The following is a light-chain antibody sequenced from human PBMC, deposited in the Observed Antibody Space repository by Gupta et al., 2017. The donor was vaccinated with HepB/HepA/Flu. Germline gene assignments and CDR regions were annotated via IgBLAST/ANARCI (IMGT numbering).Light chain of an antibody. V-gene: IGLV2-14*01. J-gene: IGLJ1*01. CDR1: SRDVGGYNY. Sequence: QSALTQPAHVSGSPGQSLTIPCPGTSRDVGGYNYVSWYQQHPGKAPKLMIYDVSNRPSGVSNRFSGSKSGNTASLTISGLQAEDEADYYCSSYTSSSTPLNVFGTGTKVTVL. CDR3: SSYTSSSTPLNV. CDR2: DVS.